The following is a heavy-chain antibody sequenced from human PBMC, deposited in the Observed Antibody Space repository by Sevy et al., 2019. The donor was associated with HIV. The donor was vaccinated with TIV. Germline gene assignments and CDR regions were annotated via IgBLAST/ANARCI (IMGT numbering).Heavy chain of an antibody. CDR2: ISFDGSDK. D-gene: IGHD3-22*01. CDR3: AKRERSYYDSSGNYDAFDV. V-gene: IGHV3-33*03. J-gene: IGHJ3*01. CDR1: GFDFSTYD. Sequence: GGSLRLSCAASGFDFSTYDMHWVRQAPGKGLEWVAFISFDGSDKWYGDSVKGRFTISRDNSKNTLYVQMNTLRDEDTAVDYCAKRERSYYDSSGNYDAFDVWGQGTSVTVSS.